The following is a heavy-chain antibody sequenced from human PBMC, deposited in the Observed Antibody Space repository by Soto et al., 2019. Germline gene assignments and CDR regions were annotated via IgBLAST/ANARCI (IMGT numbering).Heavy chain of an antibody. Sequence: PGGSLRLSCAASGFTFSSYWMSWVRQAPGKGLKWVANIKQDGSEKYYVDSVKGRFTISRDNAKNSLYLQMNSLRAEDTAVYYCARVRSSGYHAFDIWGQGTMVTVSS. D-gene: IGHD6-19*01. J-gene: IGHJ3*02. CDR1: GFTFSSYW. V-gene: IGHV3-7*03. CDR2: IKQDGSEK. CDR3: ARVRSSGYHAFDI.